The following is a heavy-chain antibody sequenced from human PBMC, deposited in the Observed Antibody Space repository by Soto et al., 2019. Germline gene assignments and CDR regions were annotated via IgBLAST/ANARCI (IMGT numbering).Heavy chain of an antibody. CDR2: INHSGST. Sequence: QVQLQQWGAGLLKPSETLSLTCAVYGGSFSGYYWNWIRQPPGKGLEWIGDINHSGSTNYIPSLKSRVTISVDTSKNQFSLKLSSVTAADTAVYYCTRGQVVRGSERSHYYGMDVWGQGTTVTVSS. V-gene: IGHV4-34*01. D-gene: IGHD3-10*01. CDR1: GGSFSGYY. CDR3: TRGQVVRGSERSHYYGMDV. J-gene: IGHJ6*02.